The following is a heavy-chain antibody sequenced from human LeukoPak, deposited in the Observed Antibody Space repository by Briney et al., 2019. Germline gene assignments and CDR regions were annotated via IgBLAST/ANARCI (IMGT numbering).Heavy chain of an antibody. CDR3: ARDDHYGDYVGFDY. V-gene: IGHV3-33*01. Sequence: GGSLRLSCAASGFTLSSYGMHWVRQAPGKGLEWVAVIWYDGSNKYYADSVKGRFTISRDNSKNTLYLQMNSLRAEDTAVYYCARDDHYGDYVGFDYWGQGTLVTVSS. CDR2: IWYDGSNK. J-gene: IGHJ4*02. D-gene: IGHD4-17*01. CDR1: GFTLSSYG.